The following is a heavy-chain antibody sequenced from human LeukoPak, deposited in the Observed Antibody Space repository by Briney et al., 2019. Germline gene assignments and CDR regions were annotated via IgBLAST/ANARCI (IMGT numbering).Heavy chain of an antibody. V-gene: IGHV3-7*01. D-gene: IGHD7-27*01. CDR2: IKQDGSEK. CDR1: GFTFSSYW. Sequence: GGSLRLSCAASGFTFSSYWMSWVRQAPGKGLGWVANIKQDGSEKNYVDSVKGRFTISRDNAKNSLYLQMNSLRAEDTAVYYCARDPRENWGSEYSFFDPWGQGALVTVSS. CDR3: ARDPRENWGSEYSFFDP. J-gene: IGHJ5*02.